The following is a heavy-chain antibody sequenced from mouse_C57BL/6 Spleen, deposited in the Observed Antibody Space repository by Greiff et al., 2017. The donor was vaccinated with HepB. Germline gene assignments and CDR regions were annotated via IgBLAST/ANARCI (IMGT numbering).Heavy chain of an antibody. V-gene: IGHV1-15*01. Sequence: VKLQQSGAELVRPGASVTLSCKASGYTFTDYEMHWVKQTPVHGLEWIGAIDPETGGTAYNQKFKGKAILTADKSSSTAYMELRSLTSEDSAVYYCTRGIGSSPFDYWGQGTTLTVSS. J-gene: IGHJ2*01. D-gene: IGHD1-1*01. CDR1: GYTFTDYE. CDR3: TRGIGSSPFDY. CDR2: IDPETGGT.